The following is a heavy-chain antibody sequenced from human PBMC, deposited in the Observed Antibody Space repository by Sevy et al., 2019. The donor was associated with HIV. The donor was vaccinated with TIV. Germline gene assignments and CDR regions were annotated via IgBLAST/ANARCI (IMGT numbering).Heavy chain of an antibody. CDR2: ISGTGGST. CDR3: AKDPERIGAPTFQH. Sequence: GGSLRLSCAASGFTFSSYAMSWVRQAPGKGLEWVSAISGTGGSTYYADSVKGRFTISRDNSTNTLYLQMNSLSAEDTAVDYGAKDPERIGAPTFQHWGQGTLVTVSS. V-gene: IGHV3-23*01. J-gene: IGHJ1*01. CDR1: GFTFSSYA.